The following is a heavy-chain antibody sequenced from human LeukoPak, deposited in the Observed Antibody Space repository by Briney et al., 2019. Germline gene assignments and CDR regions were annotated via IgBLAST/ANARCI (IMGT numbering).Heavy chain of an antibody. CDR2: IYSGGST. Sequence: GGSLRLSCAASGFTVSSNYMSWVRQAPGKGLEWVSVIYSGGSTYYADSVKGRFTISRDNSKNTLYPQMNSLRAEDTAVYYCARSSRYSSGWYGRRGYFDYWGQGTLVTVSS. CDR1: GFTVSSNY. D-gene: IGHD6-19*01. J-gene: IGHJ4*02. V-gene: IGHV3-66*01. CDR3: ARSSRYSSGWYGRRGYFDY.